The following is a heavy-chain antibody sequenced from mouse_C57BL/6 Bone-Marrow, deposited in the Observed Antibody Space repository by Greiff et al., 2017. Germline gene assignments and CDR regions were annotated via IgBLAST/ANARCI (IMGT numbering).Heavy chain of an antibody. Sequence: SGAELVRPGASVKLSCTASGFNIKDDYMHWVKQRPEQGLEWIGWIDPENGDTEYASKFQGKATITADTSSNTAYLQLSSLTSEDTAVYYCTTTVYYGVYAMDYWGQGTSVTVSS. J-gene: IGHJ4*01. CDR3: TTTVYYGVYAMDY. D-gene: IGHD1-1*01. CDR2: IDPENGDT. CDR1: GFNIKDDY. V-gene: IGHV14-4*01.